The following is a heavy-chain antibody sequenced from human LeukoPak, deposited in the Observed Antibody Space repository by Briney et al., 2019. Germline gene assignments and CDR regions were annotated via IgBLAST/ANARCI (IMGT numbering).Heavy chain of an antibody. CDR3: ARDPSPYYSDYGY. D-gene: IGHD4-11*01. V-gene: IGHV3-66*01. CDR1: GVTVSASY. CDR2: MYSGGGT. J-gene: IGHJ4*02. Sequence: GGSLRLSCAASGVTVSASYMSWVRQAPGKGLEWVSIMYSGGGTDYADSVKGRFTISRDASKNTVYLQMNSLRAEDTAVYYCARDPSPYYSDYGYWGQGTLVTVSS.